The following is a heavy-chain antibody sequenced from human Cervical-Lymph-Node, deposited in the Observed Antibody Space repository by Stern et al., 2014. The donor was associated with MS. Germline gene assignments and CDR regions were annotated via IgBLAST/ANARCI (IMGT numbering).Heavy chain of an antibody. V-gene: IGHV1-69*01. CDR3: ARDRAHRNGRTLYGMDV. CDR2: ITPMFGTT. Sequence: VQLGESGAEVKKPGSSVKVSCKASGGTFSSYVVSWVRQAPGQGLEWMGGITPMFGTTNYAQKFQGRVTIIADESTTTAYMELSSLRTEDTAVYYCARDRAHRNGRTLYGMDVWCQGTTVTVS. D-gene: IGHD2-2*01. CDR1: GGTFSSYV. J-gene: IGHJ6*02.